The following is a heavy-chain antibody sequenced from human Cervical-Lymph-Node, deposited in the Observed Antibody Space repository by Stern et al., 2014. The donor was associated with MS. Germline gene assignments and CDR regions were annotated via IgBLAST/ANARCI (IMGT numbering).Heavy chain of an antibody. D-gene: IGHD5-12*01. Sequence: EVHLVESGGGLVQPGRSLRLSCAASGFTFDDYAMYWVRQAPGKGLEWVSGISWNSGSIGYADSVKGRFTISRDNAKNSLYLQMNSLRAEDTALYYCAKALGRYSGYDLIDYWGQGTLVTVSS. J-gene: IGHJ4*02. CDR1: GFTFDDYA. CDR3: AKALGRYSGYDLIDY. CDR2: ISWNSGSI. V-gene: IGHV3-9*01.